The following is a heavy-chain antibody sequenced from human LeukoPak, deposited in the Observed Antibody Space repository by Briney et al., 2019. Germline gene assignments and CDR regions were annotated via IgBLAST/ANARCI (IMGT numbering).Heavy chain of an antibody. CDR3: ARTYYYDGSGYWC. CDR2: IIPILGIA. Sequence: SVKVSCKASGGTFSSYAISWVRQAPGQGLEWMGRIIPILGIANYAQKFQGRVTITADKSTSTAYTELSSLRSEDTAVYYCARTYYYDGSGYWCWGQGTLVTVSS. CDR1: GGTFSSYA. V-gene: IGHV1-69*04. D-gene: IGHD3-22*01. J-gene: IGHJ4*02.